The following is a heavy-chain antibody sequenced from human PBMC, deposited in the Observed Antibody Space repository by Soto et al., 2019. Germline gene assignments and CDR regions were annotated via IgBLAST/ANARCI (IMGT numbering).Heavy chain of an antibody. D-gene: IGHD2-2*01. CDR3: ASALVVPAALISYGMDV. J-gene: IGHJ6*02. CDR2: IIPIFGTA. V-gene: IGHV1-69*13. CDR1: GGTFSSYA. Sequence: SVKVSCKASGGTFSSYAISWVRQAPGQGLEWMGGIIPIFGTANYAQKFQGRVTITADESTSTAYMELSSLRSEDTAVYYCASALVVPAALISYGMDVWGQGTTVTVSS.